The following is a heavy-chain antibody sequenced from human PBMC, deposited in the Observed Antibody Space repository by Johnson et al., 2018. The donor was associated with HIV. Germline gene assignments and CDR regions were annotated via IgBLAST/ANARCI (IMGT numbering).Heavy chain of an antibody. V-gene: IGHV3-43D*03. J-gene: IGHJ3*02. CDR3: AKDSDSFYFGSGDGFDI. Sequence: VLLVESGGGVVQRGRSLRLSCAASGFRFDDYALHWVRLTPGKGLEWVSLISWDGSHPYYGDSLMGRFSISRDSSKASLYLQMNSLRPEDTALYYCAKDSDSFYFGSGDGFDIWGQGTMVTVSS. CDR2: ISWDGSHP. D-gene: IGHD3-9*01. CDR1: GFRFDDYA.